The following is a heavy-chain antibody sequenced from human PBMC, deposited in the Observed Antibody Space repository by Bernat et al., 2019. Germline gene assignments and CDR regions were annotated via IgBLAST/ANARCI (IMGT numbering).Heavy chain of an antibody. CDR1: GFTVSSNY. Sequence: EVQLVESGGGLVQPGGSLRLSCAASGFTVSSNYMSWVRQAPGKGREWVSVIYSGGSTYYAEAVKGRFTISRHNSKSTLYIQMNSMRAEDTAVYYCARLYSSPDDSFDIWGQGTMVTVSS. CDR2: IYSGGST. V-gene: IGHV3-53*04. CDR3: ARLYSSPDDSFDI. J-gene: IGHJ3*02. D-gene: IGHD6-13*01.